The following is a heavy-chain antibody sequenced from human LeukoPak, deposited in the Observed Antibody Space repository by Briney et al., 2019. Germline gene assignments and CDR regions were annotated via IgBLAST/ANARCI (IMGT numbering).Heavy chain of an antibody. V-gene: IGHV4-38-2*02. CDR3: AREGGSASSEVY. J-gene: IGHJ4*02. CDR2: MFHSGSS. Sequence: SETLSLTCTVAGYSISSGYWGWIRQPPGKGLEWIGSMFHSGSSFYNPSLRSRATISLDTSKNQISLKLSSVTAADTGVYYCAREGGSASSEVYWGQGTLVTVSS. D-gene: IGHD2-15*01. CDR1: GYSISSGY.